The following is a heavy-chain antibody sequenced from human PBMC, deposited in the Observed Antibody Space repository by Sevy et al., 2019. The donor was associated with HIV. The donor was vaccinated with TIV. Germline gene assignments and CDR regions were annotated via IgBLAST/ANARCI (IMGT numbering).Heavy chain of an antibody. V-gene: IGHV3-11*04. CDR1: GFTLSDYY. CDR2: ISSSGSTI. D-gene: IGHD5-12*01. CDR3: ARARGYSGYDWGNWFDL. J-gene: IGHJ5*02. Sequence: GGSLRLSCAASGFTLSDYYMTWIRQAPGKGLEWLSYISSSGSTISYADSVKGRFTISRDNAKNSLYLQMNSLRAEDTAVYYCARARGYSGYDWGNWFDLWGQGTLVTVSS.